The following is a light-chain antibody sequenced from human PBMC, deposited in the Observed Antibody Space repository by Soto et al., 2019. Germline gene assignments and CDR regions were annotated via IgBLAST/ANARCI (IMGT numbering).Light chain of an antibody. J-gene: IGKJ1*01. CDR2: GAS. CDR1: RSVSSN. Sequence: EIVMTQSPATLSVSPGESATLSCRASRSVSSNLAWYQQRPGQAPRLLLYGASTRATGIPARFSGSGSGTEFTLTISSLQSEDFAVYYCQQYNNWPRTFGQGTKVDIK. V-gene: IGKV3-15*01. CDR3: QQYNNWPRT.